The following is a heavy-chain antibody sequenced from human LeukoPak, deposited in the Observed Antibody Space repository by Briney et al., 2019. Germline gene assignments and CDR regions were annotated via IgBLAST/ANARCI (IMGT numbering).Heavy chain of an antibody. CDR2: INHSGST. V-gene: IGHV4-34*01. D-gene: IGHD3-3*01. CDR1: GGSFSGYY. Sequence: SETLSLTCAVYGGSFSGYYWSWIRQPPGKGLERIGEINHSGSTNYNPSLKSRVTISVDTSKNQFSLKLSSVTAADTAVYYCARGYYDFWSGYLSAFDYWGQGTLVTVSS. J-gene: IGHJ4*02. CDR3: ARGYYDFWSGYLSAFDY.